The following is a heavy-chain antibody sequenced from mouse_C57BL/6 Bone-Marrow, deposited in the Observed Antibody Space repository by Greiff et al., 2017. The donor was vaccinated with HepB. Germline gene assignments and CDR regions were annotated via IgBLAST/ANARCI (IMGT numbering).Heavy chain of an antibody. CDR3: AGHEGIYNSYYFDY. J-gene: IGHJ2*01. V-gene: IGHV1-62-2*01. D-gene: IGHD2-3*01. CDR1: GYTFTEYT. Sequence: VQLQQSGAELVKPGASVKLSCKASGYTFTEYTIHWVKQRSGQGLEWIGWFYPGGGSIKYNEKFKDKATLTADKSSSTAYMELSRLTSEDSADYFCAGHEGIYNSYYFDYWDRGTALTVSA. CDR2: FYPGGGSI.